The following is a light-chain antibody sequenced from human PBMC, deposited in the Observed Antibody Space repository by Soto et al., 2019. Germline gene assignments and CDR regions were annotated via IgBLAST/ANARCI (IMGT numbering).Light chain of an antibody. CDR3: SSYAGTNRV. CDR2: GVT. J-gene: IGLJ1*01. CDR1: SSDVGANNY. V-gene: IGLV2-8*01. Sequence: QSALTQPPSASGSPGQSVTISCTGTSSDVGANNYVSWYQQHPGKAPKLMIYGVTKRPSGVPDRFSGSKSGNTASLTVSGLQAEDEADYYCSSYAGTNRVFGTGTKLTVL.